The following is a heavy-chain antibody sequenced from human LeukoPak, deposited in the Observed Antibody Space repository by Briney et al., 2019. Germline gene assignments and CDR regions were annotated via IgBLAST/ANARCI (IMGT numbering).Heavy chain of an antibody. J-gene: IGHJ4*02. CDR1: GYTFTSYG. V-gene: IGHV1-18*01. Sequence: ASVKVSCKASGYTFTSYGISWVRQAPGQGLEWMGWISAYNGNTNYAQKLQGRVTMTTDTSTSTAYMELSSLRSEDTAVYYCARAPYSSSWFVYWGQGTLVTVSS. CDR3: ARAPYSSSWFVY. D-gene: IGHD6-13*01. CDR2: ISAYNGNT.